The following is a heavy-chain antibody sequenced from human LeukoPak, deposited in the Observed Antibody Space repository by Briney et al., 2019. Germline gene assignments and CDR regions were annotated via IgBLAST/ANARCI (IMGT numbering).Heavy chain of an antibody. D-gene: IGHD6-13*01. V-gene: IGHV1-18*01. J-gene: IGHJ4*02. CDR3: ARDGLAAAGTLVFDY. CDR2: ISAYNGNT. Sequence: ASVKVPCKASGYTFTSYGISWVRQAPGQGREWMGWISAYNGNTNYAQKLQGRVTMTTDTSTSTAYMELRSLRSDDTAVYYCARDGLAAAGTLVFDYWGQGTLVTVSS. CDR1: GYTFTSYG.